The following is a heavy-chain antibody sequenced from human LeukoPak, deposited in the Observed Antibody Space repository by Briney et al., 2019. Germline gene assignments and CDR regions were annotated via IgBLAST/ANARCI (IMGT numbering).Heavy chain of an antibody. V-gene: IGHV3-7*03. CDR2: IKQDGSEK. D-gene: IGHD3-3*01. Sequence: GGSLRLSCAASGFTFSSYWMSWVRQAPGKGLEWVANIKQDGSEKYYVDSVKGRFTISRDNAKNTLYLRMNSLRAEDTAIYYCAKFPKSENCFDYWGQGTLITVSS. CDR3: AKFPKSENCFDY. CDR1: GFTFSSYW. J-gene: IGHJ4*02.